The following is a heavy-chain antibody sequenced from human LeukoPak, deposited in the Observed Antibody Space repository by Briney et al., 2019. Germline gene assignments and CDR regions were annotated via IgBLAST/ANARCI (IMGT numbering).Heavy chain of an antibody. V-gene: IGHV3-9*01. CDR2: ISWNSGSI. CDR3: AKDMGGIAVAGGPFDY. Sequence: GGSLRLSCAASGFTFDDYAMHWVRQAPGKGLEWVSGISWNSGSIGYADSVKGRFTISRDNAKNSLYLQMNSLRAEDTALYYCAKDMGGIAVAGGPFDYWGQGTLVTVSS. CDR1: GFTFDDYA. D-gene: IGHD6-19*01. J-gene: IGHJ4*02.